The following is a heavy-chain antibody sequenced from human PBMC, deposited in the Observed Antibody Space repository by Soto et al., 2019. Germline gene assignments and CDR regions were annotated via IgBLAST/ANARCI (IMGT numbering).Heavy chain of an antibody. CDR3: ALRSMAVVPEY. Sequence: SETLSLTCTVSGGSISSGGYYWSWIRQHPGKGLEWIGYIFHSGSTYYNPSLRSRVTTSVDTSKNQFSLKLSSVTAADTAVYYCALRSMAVVPEYWGQGTLVTVSS. D-gene: IGHD3-22*01. CDR1: GGSISSGGYY. CDR2: IFHSGST. V-gene: IGHV4-31*03. J-gene: IGHJ4*02.